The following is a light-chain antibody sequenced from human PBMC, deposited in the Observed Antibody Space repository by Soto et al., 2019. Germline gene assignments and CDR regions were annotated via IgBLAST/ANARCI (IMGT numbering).Light chain of an antibody. V-gene: IGKV1-39*01. CDR1: QSISNY. CDR3: QQSYSTPWT. CDR2: AAS. Sequence: DIQMTQSPSSLSASVGDRVTITCRASQSISNYLSWYQQIPGKAPKLLIYAASTLRSGVSSRFSGRGSGTDFTLTISSLQPEDFATYYCQQSYSTPWTFGQGTKVEI. J-gene: IGKJ1*01.